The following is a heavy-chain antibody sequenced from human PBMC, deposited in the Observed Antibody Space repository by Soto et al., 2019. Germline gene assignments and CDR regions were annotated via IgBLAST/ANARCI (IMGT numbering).Heavy chain of an antibody. V-gene: IGHV3-21*01. CDR1: GFTFSSYS. D-gene: IGHD6-6*01. Sequence: GGSLRLSCAASGFTFSSYSMNWVRQAPGKGLEWVSSISSSSSYIYYADSVKGRFTISRDNAKNSLYLQMNSLRAEDTAVYYCARVSQQLAPPPHWFDPWGQGTLVIVSA. J-gene: IGHJ5*02. CDR2: ISSSSSYI. CDR3: ARVSQQLAPPPHWFDP.